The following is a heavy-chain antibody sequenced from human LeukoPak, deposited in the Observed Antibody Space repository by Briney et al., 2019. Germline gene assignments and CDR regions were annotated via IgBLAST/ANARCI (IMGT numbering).Heavy chain of an antibody. V-gene: IGHV4-39*07. CDR2: IYYSGST. Sequence: SETLSLTCTVSGGSISSSSYYWGWIRQPPGKGLEWIGSIYYSGSTYYNPSLKSRVTISVDTSKNQFSLKLSSVTAADTAVYYCARGAERWGYNRYWGQGTLVTVSS. CDR3: ARGAERWGYNRY. CDR1: GGSISSSSYY. D-gene: IGHD5-24*01. J-gene: IGHJ4*02.